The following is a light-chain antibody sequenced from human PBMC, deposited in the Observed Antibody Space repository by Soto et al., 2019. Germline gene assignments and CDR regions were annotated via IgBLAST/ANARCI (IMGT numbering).Light chain of an antibody. CDR1: LSVGSY. V-gene: IGKV3-11*01. J-gene: IGKJ5*01. CDR3: QQYNNWPPIT. Sequence: EIVLTQSPATLSLSPGERATLSCRASLSVGSYLAWYQQRPGQTPRLLIYDASNRAPGIPARFSGSGSGTDFTLTISSLEPEDFAVYYCQQYNNWPPITFGQGTRLEIK. CDR2: DAS.